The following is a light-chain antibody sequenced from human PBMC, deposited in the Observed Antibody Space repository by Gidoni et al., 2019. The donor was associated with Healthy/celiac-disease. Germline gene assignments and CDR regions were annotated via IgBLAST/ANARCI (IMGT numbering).Light chain of an antibody. CDR2: DAS. CDR3: QQRSNWPRYT. V-gene: IGKV3-11*01. Sequence: EIVLTQSPATLSLSPGERATLPCRASQRVSSYLAWYQQKPGQAPRLLIYDASHRATGIPARFSGSGSGTDFTLTISSLEPEDFAVYYCQQRSNWPRYTFGQGTKLEIK. J-gene: IGKJ2*01. CDR1: QRVSSY.